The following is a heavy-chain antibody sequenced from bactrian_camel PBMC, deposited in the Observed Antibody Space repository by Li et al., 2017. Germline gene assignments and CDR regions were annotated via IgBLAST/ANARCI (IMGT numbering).Heavy chain of an antibody. D-gene: IGHD2*01. CDR2: IKKSAGVT. J-gene: IGHJ6*01. CDR3: VTSGSVVGGRDFGY. Sequence: VQLVESGGGLVQPGGSLRLSCAASGFNFRIFGMSWVRQAPGEGLEWVSTIKKSAGVTYYVDSVKGRFTISRDNAKNTLFLQLNSVKTEDTAMYYCVTSGSVVGGRDFGYWGQGTQVTVS. CDR1: GFNFRIFG. V-gene: IGHV3S31*01.